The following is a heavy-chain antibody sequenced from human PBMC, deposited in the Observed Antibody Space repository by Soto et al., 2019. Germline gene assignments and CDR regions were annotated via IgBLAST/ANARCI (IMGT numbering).Heavy chain of an antibody. CDR2: IYYSGST. CDR1: GGSMSSGDYY. V-gene: IGHV4-30-4*01. J-gene: IGHJ6*02. Sequence: SETLSLTCTVSGGSMSSGDYYWSWIRQPPGKGLEWIGYIYYSGSTYYNPSLKSRVTISVDTSKNQFSLKLSSVTAADTAVYYCARVNVYSNQGDYYYYYGMDVWGQGTTVTVSS. CDR3: ARVNVYSNQGDYYYYYGMDV. D-gene: IGHD1-26*01.